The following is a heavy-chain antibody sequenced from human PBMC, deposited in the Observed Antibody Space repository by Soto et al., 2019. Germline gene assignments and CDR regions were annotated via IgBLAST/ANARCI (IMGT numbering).Heavy chain of an antibody. CDR3: ARSGQWSDRSYNWFDP. CDR1: GDSVTSHY. CDR2: MHYTGFS. V-gene: IGHV4-59*02. D-gene: IGHD2-15*01. Sequence: PSETLSLTCSFSGDSVTSHYFTWIRQSPEKGLEWIGYMHYTGFSHYNPSLKSRLTISVDRSKNQFTLQLTSVTAADTAVYYCARSGQWSDRSYNWFDPWGQGTLVTVSS. J-gene: IGHJ5*02.